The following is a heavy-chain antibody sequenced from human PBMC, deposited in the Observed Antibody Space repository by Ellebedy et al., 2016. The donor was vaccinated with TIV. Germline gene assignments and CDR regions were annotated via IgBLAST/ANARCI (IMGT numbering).Heavy chain of an antibody. CDR3: VTRQQTVTTNWGAFDI. CDR1: GFPFSSYV. CDR2: ISYSGGST. D-gene: IGHD4-17*01. Sequence: GESLKISXAASGFPFSSYVLNWVRQAPGKGLEWVSTISYSGGSTYHTDYVKGRFTISRDNSKNRLYLQMSSLRAEDTAVYYCVTRQQTVTTNWGAFDIWGQGTIVTVSS. V-gene: IGHV3-23*01. J-gene: IGHJ3*02.